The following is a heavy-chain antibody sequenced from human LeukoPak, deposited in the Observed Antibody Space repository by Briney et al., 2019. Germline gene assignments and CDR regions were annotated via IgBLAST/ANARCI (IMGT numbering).Heavy chain of an antibody. CDR1: GFTFSSYA. J-gene: IGHJ5*02. CDR3: AKDKDYGVLGWFDP. CDR2: ISGSGGST. Sequence: GGSLRLSCAASGFTFSSYAMSWVRQAPGKGLEWVSAISGSGGSTYYADSVKGRFTIPRDNSKNTLYLQMNSLRAEDTAVYYCAKDKDYGVLGWFDPWGQGTLVTVSS. D-gene: IGHD4-17*01. V-gene: IGHV3-23*01.